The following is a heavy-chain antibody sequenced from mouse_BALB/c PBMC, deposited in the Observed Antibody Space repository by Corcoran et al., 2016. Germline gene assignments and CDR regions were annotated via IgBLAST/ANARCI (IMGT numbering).Heavy chain of an antibody. Sequence: EVQLQQSGPELVKPGASMKISCKASGYSFTGYTMNWVKQSHGKNLEWSGLINPYNGGTSYNQKFKGKATLTVDKSSSTAYMELLSLTSEDSAVYYCARRPSNGGEDAMDYWGQGTSVTVSS. V-gene: IGHV1-18*01. CDR3: ARRPSNGGEDAMDY. D-gene: IGHD2-10*02. CDR1: GYSFTGYT. J-gene: IGHJ4*01. CDR2: INPYNGGT.